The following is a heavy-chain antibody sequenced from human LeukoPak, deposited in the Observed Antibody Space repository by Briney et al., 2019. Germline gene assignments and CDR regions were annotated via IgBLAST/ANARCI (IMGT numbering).Heavy chain of an antibody. CDR1: GYTFTGYY. D-gene: IGHD3-3*01. V-gene: IGHV1-2*02. J-gene: IGHJ4*02. CDR2: INPNSGGT. CDR3: ARDRYYDFWSGLLYYFDY. Sequence: ASVKVSCKASGYTFTGYYMHWVRQAPGQELEWMGWINPNSGGTNYAQKFQGRVTMTRDTSISTAYMELSRLRSDDTAVYYCARDRYYDFWSGLLYYFDYWGQGTLVTVSS.